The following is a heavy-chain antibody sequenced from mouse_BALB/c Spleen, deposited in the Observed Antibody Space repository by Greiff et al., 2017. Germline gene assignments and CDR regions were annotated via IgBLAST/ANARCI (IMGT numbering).Heavy chain of an antibody. CDR2: ISYSGST. CDR1: GDSITSGY. D-gene: IGHD6-1*01. Sequence: EVQLQQSGPSLVKPSQTLSLTCSVTGDSITSGYWNWIRKFPGHKLEYMGYISYSGSTYYNTPLKSRISITRDTSKNQYYLQLNSVTTEDTATYYGARYRASLFAYWGQGTLVTVSA. J-gene: IGHJ3*01. CDR3: ARYRASLFAY. V-gene: IGHV3-8*02.